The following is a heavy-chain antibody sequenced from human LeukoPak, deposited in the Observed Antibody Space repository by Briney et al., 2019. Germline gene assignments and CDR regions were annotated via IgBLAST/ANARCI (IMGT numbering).Heavy chain of an antibody. CDR2: ISVSSRNVI. CDR3: ARDFGPRLYAFDV. D-gene: IGHD3-16*01. J-gene: IGHJ3*01. V-gene: IGHV3-48*04. Sequence: QSGGSLRLSCAASGFTLTSYRIKRVRPAPRKGGEWLSYISVSSRNVIDYADSVKGRFTISRDDAKNSLYLQMNSLRAEDTAVYFCARDFGPRLYAFDVWGQGTMITVSS. CDR1: GFTLTSYR.